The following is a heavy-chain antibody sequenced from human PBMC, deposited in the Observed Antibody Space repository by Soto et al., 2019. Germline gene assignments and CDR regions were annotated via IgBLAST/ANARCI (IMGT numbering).Heavy chain of an antibody. J-gene: IGHJ4*02. CDR1: GFTFSSYG. CDR2: ISYDGSNK. CDR3: AKDLVIWGYCSSTRCYTSGGPIDY. V-gene: IGHV3-30*18. Sequence: QVQLVESGGGVVQPGRSLRLSCAASGFTFSSYGMHWVRQAPGKGLEWVAVISYDGSNKYYADSVKGRFTISRDNSKNTMYLQMNSLRGEDTAVYYCAKDLVIWGYCSSTRCYTSGGPIDYWGQGTLVTVSS. D-gene: IGHD2-2*01.